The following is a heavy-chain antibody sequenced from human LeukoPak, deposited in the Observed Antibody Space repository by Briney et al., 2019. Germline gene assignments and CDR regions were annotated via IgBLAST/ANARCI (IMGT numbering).Heavy chain of an antibody. J-gene: IGHJ4*02. CDR3: ARSNTGDYVWGSYRQNYFDY. CDR2: IYHSGST. CDR1: GGSISSSNW. D-gene: IGHD3-16*02. Sequence: PSGTLSLTCAVSGGSISSSNWWSWVRQPPGKGLEWIGEIYHSGSTNYNPSLKSRVTISVDKSKNQFSLKLSSVTAADTAVYYCARSNTGDYVWGSYRQNYFDYWGQGTLVTVSS. V-gene: IGHV4-4*02.